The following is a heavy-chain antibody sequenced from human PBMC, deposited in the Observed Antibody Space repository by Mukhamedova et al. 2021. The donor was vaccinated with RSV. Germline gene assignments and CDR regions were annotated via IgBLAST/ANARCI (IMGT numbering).Heavy chain of an antibody. J-gene: IGHJ5*02. V-gene: IGHV3-9*01. CDR2: ISWNSGSI. D-gene: IGHD6-13*01. CDR1: A. Sequence: AMHWVRQAPGKGLEWVSGISWNSGSIGYADSVKGRFTISRDNAKNSLYLQMNSLRAEDTALYYCAKDKRDSTTSRGWFEPWGQGT. CDR3: AKDKRDSTTSRGWFEP.